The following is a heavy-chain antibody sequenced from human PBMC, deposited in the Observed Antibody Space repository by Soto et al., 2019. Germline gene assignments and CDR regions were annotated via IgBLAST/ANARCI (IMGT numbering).Heavy chain of an antibody. CDR1: GGSISSGGYY. CDR3: ARLPIGRYGTVTEDDYFDC. D-gene: IGHD4-17*01. V-gene: IGHV4-31*03. J-gene: IGHJ4*02. CDR2: IYYSGST. Sequence: PSETLSLTCTVSGGSISSGGYYWSWIRQHPGKGLEWIGYIYYSGSTYYNPSLKSRVTISVDTSKNQFSLKLSSVTAADTAVYYCARLPIGRYGTVTEDDYFDCWGQGTLVTVSS.